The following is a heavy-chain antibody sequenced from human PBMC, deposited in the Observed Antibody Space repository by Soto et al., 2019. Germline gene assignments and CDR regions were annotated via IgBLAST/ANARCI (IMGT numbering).Heavy chain of an antibody. CDR1: GYTFTSYD. Sequence: AAVKVSCKASGYTFTSYDINWVRQATGQGLEWMGWMNPNSGNTGYAQKFQGRVTMTRNTSISTAYMELSSLRSEDTAVYYCARGRPGYCSSTSCYGGLYYFDYWGQGTLVTVSS. V-gene: IGHV1-8*01. CDR2: MNPNSGNT. CDR3: ARGRPGYCSSTSCYGGLYYFDY. J-gene: IGHJ4*02. D-gene: IGHD2-2*03.